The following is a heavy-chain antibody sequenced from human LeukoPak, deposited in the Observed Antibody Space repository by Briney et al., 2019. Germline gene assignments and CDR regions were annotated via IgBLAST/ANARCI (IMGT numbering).Heavy chain of an antibody. CDR2: INHSGST. CDR1: GGSFSGYY. J-gene: IGHJ4*02. D-gene: IGHD3-22*01. V-gene: IGHV4-34*01. Sequence: SETLSVTCAVYGGSFSGYYWSWIRQPPGKGLEWIGEINHSGSTNYNPSLKSRVTISVDTSKNQFSLKLSSVTAADTAVYYCARGVPYYYDSSGSSHDYWGQGTLVTVSS. CDR3: ARGVPYYYDSSGSSHDY.